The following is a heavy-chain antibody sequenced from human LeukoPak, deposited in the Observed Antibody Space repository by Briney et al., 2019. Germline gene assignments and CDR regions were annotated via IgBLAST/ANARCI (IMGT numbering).Heavy chain of an antibody. D-gene: IGHD6-13*01. Sequence: ASVKVSCKASGYTSTSYAMHWVRQAPGQRLEWMGWINAGNGNTKYSQKFQGRVTITRDTSASTAYMELSSLRSEDTAVYYCARDRSYSPTDYWGQGTLVTVSS. CDR2: INAGNGNT. CDR3: ARDRSYSPTDY. J-gene: IGHJ4*02. CDR1: GYTSTSYA. V-gene: IGHV1-3*01.